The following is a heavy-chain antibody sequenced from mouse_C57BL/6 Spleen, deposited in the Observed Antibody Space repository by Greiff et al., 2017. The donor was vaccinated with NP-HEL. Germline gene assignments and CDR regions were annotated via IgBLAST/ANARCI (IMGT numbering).Heavy chain of an antibody. CDR2: INPYNGGT. CDR1: GYTFTDYY. V-gene: IGHV1-19*01. Sequence: EVQLQQSGPVLVKPGASVKMSCKASGYTFTDYYMNWVKQSHGKSLEWIGVINPYNGGTSYNQKFKGKATLTVDKSSSTAYMELNSLTSEDSAVYDCARKEGAYAMDYWGQGTSVTVSS. J-gene: IGHJ4*01. CDR3: ARKEGAYAMDY.